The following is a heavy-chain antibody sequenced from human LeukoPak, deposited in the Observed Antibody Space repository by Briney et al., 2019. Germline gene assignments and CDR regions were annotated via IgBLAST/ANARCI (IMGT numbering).Heavy chain of an antibody. V-gene: IGHV5-10-1*01. Sequence: GESLKISCKGSGYSFTSYWISWVRQMPGKGLEWMGRIDPSDSYTNYSPSFQGHVTISADKAISTAYLQWSSLKASDTAMYYCARLTGYYYDSSPWGQGTLVTVSS. D-gene: IGHD3-22*01. CDR3: ARLTGYYYDSSP. J-gene: IGHJ5*02. CDR2: IDPSDSYT. CDR1: GYSFTSYW.